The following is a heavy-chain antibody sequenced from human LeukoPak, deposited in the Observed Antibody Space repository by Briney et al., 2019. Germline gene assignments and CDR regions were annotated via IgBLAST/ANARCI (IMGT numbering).Heavy chain of an antibody. D-gene: IGHD3-22*01. J-gene: IGHJ6*03. Sequence: GGSLRLSCAASGFTFSTYAMSWVRRAPGKGLEWVSLIGGSDGRTRYADSVKGRFTISRDNSKNTLYLEMNSLRAEDTAVYYCAKDSSSYDWGYMDVWGKGTTVTISS. CDR3: AKDSSSYDWGYMDV. CDR2: IGGSDGRT. V-gene: IGHV3-23*01. CDR1: GFTFSTYA.